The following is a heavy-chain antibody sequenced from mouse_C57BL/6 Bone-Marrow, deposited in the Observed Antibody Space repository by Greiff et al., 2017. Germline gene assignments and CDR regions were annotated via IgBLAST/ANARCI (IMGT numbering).Heavy chain of an antibody. CDR3: VRQDYYGSSYGYWYFDV. D-gene: IGHD1-1*01. V-gene: IGHV10-1*01. CDR2: IRSKSNNYAT. CDR1: GFSFNTYA. Sequence: EVKLVESGGGLVQPKGSLKLSCAASGFSFNTYAMNWVRQAPGKGLEWVARIRSKSNNYATYYADSVKDRFTISRDDSESMLYLQMNNLKTEDTAMYYCVRQDYYGSSYGYWYFDVWGTGTTVTVSS. J-gene: IGHJ1*03.